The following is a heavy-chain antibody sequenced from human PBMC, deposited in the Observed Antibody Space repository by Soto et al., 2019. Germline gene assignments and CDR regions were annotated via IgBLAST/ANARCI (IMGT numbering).Heavy chain of an antibody. J-gene: IGHJ4*02. Sequence: EGQLVESGGDLVKPGGSLRLSCAASRFTFRDAWMSWVRQAPGKGLEWVGRIKREIDGGTTDYAAPVKGRFTISRCNSENRLYLQMKSLKTEDTAVYYCTTGLCNGYYNFEFWGQGTLVTVSS. D-gene: IGHD3-22*01. CDR3: TTGLCNGYYNFEF. CDR2: IKREIDGGTT. V-gene: IGHV3-15*01. CDR1: RFTFRDAW.